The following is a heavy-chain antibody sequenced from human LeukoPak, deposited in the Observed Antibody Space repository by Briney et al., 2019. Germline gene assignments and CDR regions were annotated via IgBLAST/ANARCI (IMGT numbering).Heavy chain of an antibody. Sequence: GGSLRLSCAASGFTFSSYVMHWVRQAPGEGLEWVAVISFDRSNKYYGDSLKGRFTISRDNSKNTLYLQMNSLRGEDMAIYYCARDFGWLSGFDYWGQGTLVTVSS. V-gene: IGHV3-30-3*01. D-gene: IGHD3-9*01. CDR1: GFTFSSYV. CDR3: ARDFGWLSGFDY. J-gene: IGHJ4*02. CDR2: ISFDRSNK.